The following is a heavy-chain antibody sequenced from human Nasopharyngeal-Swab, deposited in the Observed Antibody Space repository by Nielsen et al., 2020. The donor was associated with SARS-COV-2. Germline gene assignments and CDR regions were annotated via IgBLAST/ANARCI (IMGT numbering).Heavy chain of an antibody. CDR1: GYTFTRQA. J-gene: IGHJ5*02. Sequence: GSVKDSCKAAGYTFTRQAINWLRQAPGQGPEWMGWIATPTGHPTYAQGFTGRFVFSLDTSVATAYLHINSLKTEDTATYYCVRDQAMARPNWFDPWGQGTLVTVSS. V-gene: IGHV7-4-1*02. CDR2: IATPTGHP. D-gene: IGHD5-18*01. CDR3: VRDQAMARPNWFDP.